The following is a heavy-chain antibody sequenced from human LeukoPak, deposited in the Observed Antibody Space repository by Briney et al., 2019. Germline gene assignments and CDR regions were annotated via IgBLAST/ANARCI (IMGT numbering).Heavy chain of an antibody. D-gene: IGHD2-2*01. V-gene: IGHV3-13*05. Sequence: GGSLRLSCAASGFTFSSYDMHWVRQATGKGLERVSAIGTAGDPYYPGSVKGRFTISRENAKNSLYLQMNSLRAGDTAVYYCARGNYHNYCSSTSCYGYFDYWGQGTLVTVSS. J-gene: IGHJ4*02. CDR1: GFTFSSYD. CDR2: IGTAGDP. CDR3: ARGNYHNYCSSTSCYGYFDY.